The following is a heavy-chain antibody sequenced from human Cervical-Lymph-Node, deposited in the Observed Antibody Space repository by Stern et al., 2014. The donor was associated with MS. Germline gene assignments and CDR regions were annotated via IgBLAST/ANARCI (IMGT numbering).Heavy chain of an antibody. CDR1: GFTFSHYW. J-gene: IGHJ4*02. CDR2: INKDGSEA. CDR3: ARKTTAKN. V-gene: IGHV3-7*01. D-gene: IGHD4-17*01. Sequence: VQLVESGGGLVQPGGSLRLSCAGSGFTFSHYWMTWVRQAPGKGLEWVASINKDGSEAYYVDSLKGRFTISRDNAKNSLYLQMASLRADDTAVYYCARKTTAKNWGQGTLVTVSS.